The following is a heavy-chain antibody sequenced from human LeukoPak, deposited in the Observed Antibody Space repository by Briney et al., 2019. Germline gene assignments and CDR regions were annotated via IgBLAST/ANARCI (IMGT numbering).Heavy chain of an antibody. D-gene: IGHD6-13*01. CDR2: MNPNSGNT. CDR1: GYTFSSYG. CDR3: ARAYSSTAFDY. J-gene: IGHJ4*02. Sequence: ASVKVSCKASGYTFSSYGISWVRQATGQGLEWMGWMNPNSGNTGYAQKFQGRVTMTRNTSISTAYMELSSLRSEDTAVYYCARAYSSTAFDYWGQGTLVTVSS. V-gene: IGHV1-8*02.